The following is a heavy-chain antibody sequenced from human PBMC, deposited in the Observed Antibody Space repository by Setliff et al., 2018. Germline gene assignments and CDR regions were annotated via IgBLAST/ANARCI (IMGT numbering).Heavy chain of an antibody. J-gene: IGHJ6*02. CDR1: GGSIRSGSFY. V-gene: IGHV4-61*02. CDR2: VHASGSP. Sequence: SETLSLTCTVSGGSIRSGSFYWSWIRQSAEKGLEWIGRVHASGSPNYNPSFKGRVTISLDTSTNQFSLNLNSVTAADTAVYYCVRDRTAYSYGLDVWGQGTTVTVSS. D-gene: IGHD5-18*01. CDR3: VRDRTAYSYGLDV.